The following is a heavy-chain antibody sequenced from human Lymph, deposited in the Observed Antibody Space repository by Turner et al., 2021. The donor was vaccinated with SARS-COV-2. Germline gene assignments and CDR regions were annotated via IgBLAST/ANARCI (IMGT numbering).Heavy chain of an antibody. CDR3: ARVKGYDGYDLRYYYGMDV. CDR2: IWYDRSNK. CDR1: GFTFGSNG. V-gene: IGHV3-33*01. J-gene: IGHJ6*02. Sequence: HVRLVESGGAVAQPGRSLRLSCAASGFTFGSNGLHRVRQGPGKGLEWVAVIWYDRSNKYYANSVKGRFTISRDNSKNTLYLQMNSLRAEDTAVYYCARVKGYDGYDLRYYYGMDVWGQGTTVTVSS. D-gene: IGHD5-12*01.